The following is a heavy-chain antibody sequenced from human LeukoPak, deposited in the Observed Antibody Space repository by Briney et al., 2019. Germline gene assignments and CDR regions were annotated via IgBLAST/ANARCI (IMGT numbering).Heavy chain of an antibody. V-gene: IGHV1-2*02. CDR3: ARADFIDAGPYLIGP. D-gene: IGHD3-3*01. CDR2: INTKSGST. Sequence: ASVRVSCKASGYSFTNYYIHWVRQAPGQGLEWMGWINTKSGSTSSAQKFQGRVTMTRDTSITTAYMDMGSLTSDDTAIYFCARADFIDAGPYLIGPWGQGTLVTVSS. CDR1: GYSFTNYY. J-gene: IGHJ5*02.